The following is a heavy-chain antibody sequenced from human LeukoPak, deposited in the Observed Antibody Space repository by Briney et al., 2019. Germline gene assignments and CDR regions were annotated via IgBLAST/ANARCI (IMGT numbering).Heavy chain of an antibody. V-gene: IGHV4-31*03. CDR2: IYYSGST. D-gene: IGHD3-3*01. CDR1: GGSISSGGYY. CDR3: AGDLTYYDFWSGYSVWFDP. J-gene: IGHJ5*02. Sequence: SQTLSLTCTVSGGSISSGGYYWSWIRQHPRKGLEWIGYIYYSGSTYYNPSLKSRVTISVDTSKNQFSLKLSSVTAADTAVYYCAGDLTYYDFWSGYSVWFDPWGQGTLVTVSS.